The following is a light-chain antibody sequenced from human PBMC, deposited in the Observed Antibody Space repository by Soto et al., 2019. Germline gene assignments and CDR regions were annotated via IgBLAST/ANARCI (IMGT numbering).Light chain of an antibody. J-gene: IGKJ1*01. CDR2: GSS. V-gene: IGKV3-20*01. CDR3: QQYGSSPRP. CDR1: QNVASSY. Sequence: EIVLTQSPGTLSSSPGERATLSCRASQNVASSYLAWYQQKPGQAPRLLIYGSSIRGAGIPDRFSGSGSGTDLTLTISRLDPEDFAVYFCQQYGSSPRPFGQGTKV.